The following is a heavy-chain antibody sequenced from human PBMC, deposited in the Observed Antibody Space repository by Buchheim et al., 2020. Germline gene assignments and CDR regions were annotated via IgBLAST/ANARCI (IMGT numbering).Heavy chain of an antibody. CDR2: LYNSGST. Sequence: QLQLQESGPGLVKPSETLSLTCNVSGGSISSSSFYWGWMRQPPGKGLEWIGSLYNSGSTNYNSSLKSRVTISVQTSKNQFSLRLTSVTAADTAVYYCASGWNAIDYWGQGTL. CDR1: GGSISSSSFY. D-gene: IGHD1-1*01. CDR3: ASGWNAIDY. J-gene: IGHJ4*02. V-gene: IGHV4-39*01.